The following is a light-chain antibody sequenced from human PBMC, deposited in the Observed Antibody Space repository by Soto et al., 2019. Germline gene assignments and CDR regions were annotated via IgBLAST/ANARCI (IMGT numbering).Light chain of an antibody. Sequence: IQLTQSPSSLSASVGDRVTITCRASQGISSYLAWYQQKPGKAPKLLIYAASTLQSGVPSRFSGSGSGTDFTLTIRSLQPEDFATYYCQQLNGYPPSFGGGTKVEIK. CDR3: QQLNGYPPS. CDR1: QGISSY. V-gene: IGKV1-9*01. CDR2: AAS. J-gene: IGKJ4*01.